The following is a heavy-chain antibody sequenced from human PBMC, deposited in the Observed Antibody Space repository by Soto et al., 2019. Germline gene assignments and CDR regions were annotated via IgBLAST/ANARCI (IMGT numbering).Heavy chain of an antibody. CDR1: GFTVSSNY. CDR2: IYSGGST. J-gene: IGHJ6*02. CDR3: ARSEAIAAADKGYYYGMDV. D-gene: IGHD6-13*01. V-gene: IGHV3-53*01. Sequence: GGSLRLSCAASGFTVSSNYMSWVRQAPGKGLEWVSVIYSGGSTYYADSVKGRFIISRDNSKNTLYLQMNSLRAEDTAVYYCARSEAIAAADKGYYYGMDVWGQGTTVTVSS.